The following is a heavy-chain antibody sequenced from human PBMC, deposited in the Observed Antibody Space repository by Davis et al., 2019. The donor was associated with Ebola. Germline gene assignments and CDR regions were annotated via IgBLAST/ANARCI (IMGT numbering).Heavy chain of an antibody. CDR1: GDSVSSNSAA. V-gene: IGHV6-1*01. D-gene: IGHD5-12*01. CDR2: TYYRSKWYN. Sequence: SQTLSLTCAISGDSVSSNSAAWNWIRQSPSRGLEWLGRTYYRSKWYNDYAVSVKSRITINPDTSKNQFSLQLNSVTPEDTAVYYCARQNGDIVATTLYYYYGMDVWGKGTTVTVSS. J-gene: IGHJ6*04. CDR3: ARQNGDIVATTLYYYYGMDV.